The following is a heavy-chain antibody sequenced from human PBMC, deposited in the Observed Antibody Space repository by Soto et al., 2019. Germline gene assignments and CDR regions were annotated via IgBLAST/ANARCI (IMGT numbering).Heavy chain of an antibody. CDR2: INPIVSMS. D-gene: IGHD3-10*01. CDR3: AARYGSGYRAFDY. J-gene: IGHJ4*02. V-gene: IGHV1-69*02. Sequence: QVQLVQSGTEVKKPGSSVKVSCKASGDTFSFYTINWVRQAPGLGLEWVGRINPIVSMSNYAQKFQGRVSMTADKSTSTAYMELTSLRSDDTAMYFCAARYGSGYRAFDYWGQGALVIVSS. CDR1: GDTFSFYT.